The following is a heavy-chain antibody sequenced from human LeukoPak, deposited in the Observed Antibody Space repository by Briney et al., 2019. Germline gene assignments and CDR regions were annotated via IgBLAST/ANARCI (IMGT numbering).Heavy chain of an antibody. V-gene: IGHV4-39*01. Sequence: PSETLSLTCTVSGGSISSSSYYWGWIRQPPGKGLEWIGSIYYSGSTYYNPSLKSRVTISVDTSKNQFSLKLSSVTAADTAVYYCARLSSGWYMKIYWGQGTLVTVSS. CDR2: IYYSGST. D-gene: IGHD6-19*01. CDR1: GGSISSSSYY. J-gene: IGHJ4*02. CDR3: ARLSSGWYMKIY.